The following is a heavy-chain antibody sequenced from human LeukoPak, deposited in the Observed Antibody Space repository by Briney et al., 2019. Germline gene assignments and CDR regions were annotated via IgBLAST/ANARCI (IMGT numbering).Heavy chain of an antibody. CDR3: ARAMATGYYYYGMDV. CDR1: GGSLSGYY. J-gene: IGHJ6*02. V-gene: IGHV4-34*01. CDR2: INHSGST. D-gene: IGHD5-24*01. Sequence: SEALSLTRAVYGGSLSGYYWSWIRPPPGQGLEWIGEINHSGSTNYNPSLKSRVTISVDTSKNQFSLKLSSVTAADTAVYYCARAMATGYYYYGMDVWGQGTTVTVSS.